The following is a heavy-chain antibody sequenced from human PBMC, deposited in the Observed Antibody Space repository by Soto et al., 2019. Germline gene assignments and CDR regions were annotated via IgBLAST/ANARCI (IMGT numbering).Heavy chain of an antibody. J-gene: IGHJ6*02. V-gene: IGHV1-3*01. CDR3: ARARRTEYGSGPRYYYYYGMDV. Sequence: QVQLVQSGAEVKKPGASVKVSCKASGYTFTSYAMHWVRQAPGQRLEWMGWINAGNGNTKYSQKFQGRVTITRDTSASTAYMELSSLRSEDTAVYYYARARRTEYGSGPRYYYYYGMDVWGQGTTVTVSS. CDR1: GYTFTSYA. CDR2: INAGNGNT. D-gene: IGHD3-10*01.